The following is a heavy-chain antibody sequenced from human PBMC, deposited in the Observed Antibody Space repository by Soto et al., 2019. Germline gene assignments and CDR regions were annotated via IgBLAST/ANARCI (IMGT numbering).Heavy chain of an antibody. CDR3: AKDRRGGMDV. Sequence: PGGSLRLSCAAAGFTFSDYDMSWVRQAPGKGLEWVSAVSASGGSTYYADSVKGRFTISRDNSKNTLYLQMNSLSAEDTAAYYCAKDRRGGMDVWGQGTTVTVSS. CDR2: VSASGGST. CDR1: GFTFSDYD. J-gene: IGHJ6*02. D-gene: IGHD3-10*01. V-gene: IGHV3-23*01.